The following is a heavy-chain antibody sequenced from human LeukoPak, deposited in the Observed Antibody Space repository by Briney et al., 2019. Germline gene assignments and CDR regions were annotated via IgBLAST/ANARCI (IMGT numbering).Heavy chain of an antibody. CDR2: IYYSGST. Sequence: MTSETLSLTCTVSGGSISSGDYYWRWIRQPPGKGLEWIGYIYYSGSTYYNPSLKSRVTISVDTSKNQFSLKLSSVTAADTAVYYCARGVRYFDWSLDYWGQGTLVTVSS. D-gene: IGHD3-9*01. CDR3: ARGVRYFDWSLDY. V-gene: IGHV4-30-4*01. CDR1: GGSISSGDYY. J-gene: IGHJ4*02.